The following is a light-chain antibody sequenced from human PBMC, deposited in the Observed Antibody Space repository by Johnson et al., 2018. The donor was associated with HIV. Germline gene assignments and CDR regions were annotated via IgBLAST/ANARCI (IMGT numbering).Light chain of an antibody. Sequence: QSVLTQPPSMSAAPGRRVTISCSGSSSNIGNNYVSWYQQVPGAAPKLLIYDNNRRPSGIPDRFSGSKSGTSATLGLTGLHTGDEADYYCGTWESSLRTGFFGSGTKVTVL. V-gene: IGLV1-51*01. CDR3: GTWESSLRTGF. CDR2: DNN. J-gene: IGLJ1*01. CDR1: SSNIGNNY.